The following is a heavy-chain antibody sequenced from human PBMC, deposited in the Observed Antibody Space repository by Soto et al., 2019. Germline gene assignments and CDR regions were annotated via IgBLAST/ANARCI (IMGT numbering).Heavy chain of an antibody. CDR3: AKGLRITMVRGVIRPFDY. CDR2: ISGSGGST. CDR1: GFTFSSYA. D-gene: IGHD3-10*01. Sequence: GGSLRLSCAASGFTFSSYAMSWVRQAPGKGLEWVSAISGSGGSTYYADSVKGRFTISRDNSKNTLYLQMNSLRAEDTAVYYCAKGLRITMVRGVIRPFDYWGQGTLVTVSS. V-gene: IGHV3-23*01. J-gene: IGHJ4*02.